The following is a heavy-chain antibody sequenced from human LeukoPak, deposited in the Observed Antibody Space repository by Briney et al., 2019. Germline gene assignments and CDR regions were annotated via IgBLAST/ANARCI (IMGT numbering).Heavy chain of an antibody. D-gene: IGHD7-27*01. CDR1: GGTFSSYT. Sequence: ASVKVSCKASGGTFSSYTISWVRQAPGQGLEWMGRIIPILGIANYAQKFQGRVTITADKSTSTAYMELSSLRSEDTAVYYCASQTGGTQFDYWGQGTLSPSPQ. CDR2: IIPILGIA. J-gene: IGHJ4*02. CDR3: ASQTGGTQFDY. V-gene: IGHV1-69*02.